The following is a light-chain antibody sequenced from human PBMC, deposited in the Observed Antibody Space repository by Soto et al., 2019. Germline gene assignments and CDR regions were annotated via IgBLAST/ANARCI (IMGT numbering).Light chain of an antibody. V-gene: IGLV2-11*01. CDR1: SSDVGGYNY. CDR2: DVS. Sequence: QSALTQPRSVCGSPGQSVTISCTGTSSDVGGYNYVSWYQQHPGKAPKLLIYDVSKRPSGVPDRFSGSKSGNTASLTISGLQAEDEADYYCCSYAGNYILVFGGGTQLTVL. CDR3: CSYAGNYILV. J-gene: IGLJ2*01.